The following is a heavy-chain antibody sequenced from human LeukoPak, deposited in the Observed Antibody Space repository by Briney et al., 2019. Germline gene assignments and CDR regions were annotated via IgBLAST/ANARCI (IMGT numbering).Heavy chain of an antibody. V-gene: IGHV1-18*01. CDR3: ARGILMVYVTYWYFDL. J-gene: IGHJ2*01. CDR2: ISAYNGDT. D-gene: IGHD2-8*01. CDR1: GYTFTSYG. Sequence: ASVKVSCKASGYTFTSYGITWVRQAPGQGLEWMGWISAYNGDTNFAQMLQGRLTMTTDTSTTTAYMELRSLRSDDTAVYYCARGILMVYVTYWYFDLWGRGTLVTVSS.